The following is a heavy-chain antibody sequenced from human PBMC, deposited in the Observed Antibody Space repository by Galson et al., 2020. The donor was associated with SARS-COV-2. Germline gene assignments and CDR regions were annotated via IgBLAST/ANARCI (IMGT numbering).Heavy chain of an antibody. CDR1: GFTFSRSG. CDR2: TSATT. Sequence: GESLKISCAGSGFTFSRSGMSWVCQAPGQGLECVATTSATTYYADSVRRRFIISREDSKNTLYIQMNGLSADDTAVYYCAKDFVRGIGYMDVWGPGTTVTVSS. D-gene: IGHD3-10*02. V-gene: IGHV3-23*01. CDR3: AKDFVRGIGYMDV. J-gene: IGHJ6*03.